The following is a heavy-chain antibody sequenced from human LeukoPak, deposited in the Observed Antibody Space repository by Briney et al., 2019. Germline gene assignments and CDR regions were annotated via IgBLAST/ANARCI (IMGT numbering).Heavy chain of an antibody. CDR3: AKVLNIYHFYGMDV. CDR2: ISGGGGST. D-gene: IGHD2/OR15-2a*01. Sequence: PGGSLRLSCAASGFTFTSYAMTWVRRAPGKGLEWVSGISGGGGSTDYADSVRGRFTISRDNSKNTLFLQMNSLRAEDTAVYYCAKVLNIYHFYGMDVWGQGTTVSVSS. V-gene: IGHV3-23*01. J-gene: IGHJ6*02. CDR1: GFTFTSYA.